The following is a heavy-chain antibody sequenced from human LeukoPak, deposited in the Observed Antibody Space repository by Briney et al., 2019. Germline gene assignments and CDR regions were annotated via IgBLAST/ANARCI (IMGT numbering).Heavy chain of an antibody. Sequence: SETLSLTCTVSGGSISSSSYYWGWLRQPPGQGLEWIGSIYYSGSTYYNPSLKSRVTISVDTSKNQSSLKLSSVTAADTALYYCPRVHLNGNYHHLNCFDPWGQGTLVTVSS. V-gene: IGHV4-39*01. D-gene: IGHD1-7*01. J-gene: IGHJ5*02. CDR1: GGSISSSSYY. CDR3: PRVHLNGNYHHLNCFDP. CDR2: IYYSGST.